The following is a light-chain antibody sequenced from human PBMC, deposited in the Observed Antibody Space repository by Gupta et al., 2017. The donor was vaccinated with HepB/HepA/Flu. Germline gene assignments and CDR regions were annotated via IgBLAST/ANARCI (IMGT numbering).Light chain of an antibody. CDR2: AAS. Sequence: QLPQSPSFLSASVGDRVTITCRASQGISSYLAWYQQQPGKAPKLLIYAASTLQSWVPSRCSGRGSGTEFTLTISSLQPEDFATYSCQQLNRDPITFGGGTKVEIK. CDR3: QQLNRDPIT. CDR1: QGISSY. J-gene: IGKJ4*01. V-gene: IGKV1-9*01.